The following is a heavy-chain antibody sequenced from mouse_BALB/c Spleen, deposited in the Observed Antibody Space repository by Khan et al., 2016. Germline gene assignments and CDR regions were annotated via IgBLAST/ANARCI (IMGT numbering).Heavy chain of an antibody. CDR3: ARVSSSGYLAWFAY. V-gene: IGHV1-80*01. J-gene: IGHJ3*01. CDR2: IYPGDGDT. D-gene: IGHD3-1*01. Sequence: QVQLQQPGAELVRPGSSVKISCKASVYAFSSYWMNWVKQRPGQGLEWIGQIYPGDGDTNYNGKFKGKATLTADKSSSTAYMQLSSLTSEDSAVYFCARVSSSGYLAWFAYWGQGTLVTVSA. CDR1: VYAFSSYW.